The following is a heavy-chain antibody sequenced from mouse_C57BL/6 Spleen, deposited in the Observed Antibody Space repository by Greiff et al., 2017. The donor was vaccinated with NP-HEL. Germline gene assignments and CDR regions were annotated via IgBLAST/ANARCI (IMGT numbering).Heavy chain of an antibody. Sequence: QRPGQGLEWIGEIDPSDSYTNYNQKFKGKSTLTVDKSSSTAYMQLSSLTSEDSAVYYCARRGFTTVVATRYFDVWGTGTTVTVSS. CDR2: IDPSDSYT. V-gene: IGHV1-69*01. D-gene: IGHD1-1*01. CDR3: ARRGFTTVVATRYFDV. J-gene: IGHJ1*03.